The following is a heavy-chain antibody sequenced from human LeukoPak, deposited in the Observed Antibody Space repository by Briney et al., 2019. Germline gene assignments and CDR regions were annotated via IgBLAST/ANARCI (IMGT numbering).Heavy chain of an antibody. V-gene: IGHV3-21*01. CDR1: GFTFSSYS. Sequence: GGSLRLSCAAPGFTFSSYSMNWVRQAPGKGLEWVSSISSSSSYIYYADSVKGRFTISRDNAKNSLYLQMNSLRAEDTAVYYCARDSDFWSGYLNYYYYYGMDVWGQGTTVTVSS. D-gene: IGHD3-3*01. CDR3: ARDSDFWSGYLNYYYYYGMDV. J-gene: IGHJ6*02. CDR2: ISSSSSYI.